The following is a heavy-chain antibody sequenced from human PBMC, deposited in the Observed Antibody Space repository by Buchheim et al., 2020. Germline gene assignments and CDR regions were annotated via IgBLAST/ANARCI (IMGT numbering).Heavy chain of an antibody. CDR3: ARDWKGFGVGNSGFDP. D-gene: IGHD3-3*01. CDR1: GFTFSSYG. CDR2: IWYDGSNK. J-gene: IGHJ5*02. Sequence: QVQLVESGGGVVQPGRSLRLSCAASGFTFSSYGMHWVRQAPGKGLEWVAVIWYDGSNKYYADSVKGRFTISRDNSKNTLYLQMNSLRAEDTAVYHCARDWKGFGVGNSGFDPWGQGTL. V-gene: IGHV3-33*01.